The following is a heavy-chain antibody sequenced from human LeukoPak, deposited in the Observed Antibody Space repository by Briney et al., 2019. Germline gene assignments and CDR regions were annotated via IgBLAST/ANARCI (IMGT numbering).Heavy chain of an antibody. CDR2: ISYDGSNK. J-gene: IGHJ4*02. V-gene: IGHV3-30*04. D-gene: IGHD4-17*01. CDR3: ARGGGLTTVTTGGLDY. Sequence: PGGSLRLSCAASGFTFSSYAMHWVRQAPGKGLEWVAVISYDGSNKYYADSVKGRFTISRDNSKNTLYLQMNSLRAGDTAVYYCARGGGLTTVTTGGLDYWGQGTLVTVSS. CDR1: GFTFSSYA.